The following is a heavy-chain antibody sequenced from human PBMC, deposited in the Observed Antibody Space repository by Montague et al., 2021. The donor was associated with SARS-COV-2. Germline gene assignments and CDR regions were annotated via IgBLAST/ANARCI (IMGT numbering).Heavy chain of an antibody. Sequence: SETLSLTCSVSGGSISGYFWSWIRQPAGKGLEWIGGIYPSGGIFDSGRXXYHPSLKSRVTVSIDTSRNQFSLSLNSVTAADTAVYFCARVSVFSTWHEAEGYFDHWGQGILVTVSS. J-gene: IGHJ4*02. CDR1: GGSISGYF. D-gene: IGHD3-10*01. CDR3: ARVSVFSTWHEAEGYFDH. CDR2: IYPSGGI. V-gene: IGHV4-4*07.